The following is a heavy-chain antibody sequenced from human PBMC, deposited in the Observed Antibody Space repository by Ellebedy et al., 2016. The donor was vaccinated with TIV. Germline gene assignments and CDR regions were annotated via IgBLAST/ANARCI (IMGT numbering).Heavy chain of an antibody. D-gene: IGHD1-26*01. J-gene: IGHJ4*02. CDR3: ARSTYGLVGATFDY. CDR1: GASIRGYY. V-gene: IGHV4-59*01. CDR2: MHYTGST. Sequence: SETLSLXXTVSGASIRGYYWNWIRQPPGKGLEWIGYMHYTGSTNYNPSLQSRVTISIDTSKNQFSLNVNSVTAADTAVYFCARSTYGLVGATFDYWGQGTLVTVSS.